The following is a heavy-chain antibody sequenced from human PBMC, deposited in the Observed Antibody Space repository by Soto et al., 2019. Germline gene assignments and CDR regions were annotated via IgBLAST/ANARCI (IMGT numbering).Heavy chain of an antibody. V-gene: IGHV3-33*01. D-gene: IGHD2-15*01. CDR3: ASDPYDVVVVAANYYGMDV. CDR2: IWYDGSNK. CDR1: GFTFSSYG. Sequence: QVQLVESGGGVVQPGRSLRLSCAASGFTFSSYGMHWVRQAPGKGLEWVAVIWYDGSNKYYADSVKGRFTISRDNSKNXLXXQINRLRAEDTAVYYWASDPYDVVVVAANYYGMDVWGQGTTVTVSS. J-gene: IGHJ6*02.